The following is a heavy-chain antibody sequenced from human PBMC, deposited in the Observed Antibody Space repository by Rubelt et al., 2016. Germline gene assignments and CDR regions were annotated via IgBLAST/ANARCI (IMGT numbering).Heavy chain of an antibody. CDR1: GGSFSGYY. V-gene: IGHV4-34*01. D-gene: IGHD1-26*01. Sequence: QVQLQQWGAGLLKPSETLSLTCVVYGGSFSGYYWNWIRQPPGKGLEWIGEINHTGSINYHPSLKSRVSISIDTSKNQFSLKVSSVTAADTAVYYCARGLSIVGATGDYWGQGNLVTVSS. J-gene: IGHJ4*02. CDR2: INHTGSI. CDR3: ARGLSIVGATGDY.